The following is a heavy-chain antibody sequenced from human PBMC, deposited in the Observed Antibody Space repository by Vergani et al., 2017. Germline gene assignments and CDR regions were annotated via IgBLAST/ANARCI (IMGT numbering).Heavy chain of an antibody. D-gene: IGHD3-9*01. Sequence: QVQLQESGPGLVKPSQTLSLTCSVSGGSITSSSYYWGWIRQPPGKGLEWIGNIYHSGGAYYNPSLKVRVTISVDTSKNQFSLEVTSVTAADTAIYFCARTESFILRYFHWALWGQGTLVTVSS. CDR1: GGSITSSSYY. CDR2: IYHSGGA. V-gene: IGHV4-39*01. CDR3: ARTESFILRYFHWAL. J-gene: IGHJ4*02.